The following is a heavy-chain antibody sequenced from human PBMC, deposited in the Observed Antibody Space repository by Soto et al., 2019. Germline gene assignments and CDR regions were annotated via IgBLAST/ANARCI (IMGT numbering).Heavy chain of an antibody. D-gene: IGHD3-22*01. V-gene: IGHV3-30-3*01. J-gene: IGHJ3*02. Sequence: GGSLRLSCAASGFTFSSYAMHWVRQAPGKGLEWVALISYDGSDKDYADSVKGRFTISRDNSQSTLYLQMSSLRVDDTAVYFCVRDRGYPDSFDMWGPGTMVTVSS. CDR2: ISYDGSDK. CDR3: VRDRGYPDSFDM. CDR1: GFTFSSYA.